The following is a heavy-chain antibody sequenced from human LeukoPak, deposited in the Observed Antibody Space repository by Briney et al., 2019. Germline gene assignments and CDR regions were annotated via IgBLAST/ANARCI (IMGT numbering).Heavy chain of an antibody. CDR3: ARQSPAYYYGSGRRAFDI. Sequence: SETLSLTCTVSGGSISSSSYYWGWIRQPPGKGLEWIGEINHSGSTNYNPSLKSRVTISVDTSKNQFSLKLSSVTAADTAVYYCARQSPAYYYGSGRRAFDIWGQGTMVTVSS. CDR2: INHSGST. D-gene: IGHD3-10*01. V-gene: IGHV4-39*01. J-gene: IGHJ3*02. CDR1: GGSISSSSYY.